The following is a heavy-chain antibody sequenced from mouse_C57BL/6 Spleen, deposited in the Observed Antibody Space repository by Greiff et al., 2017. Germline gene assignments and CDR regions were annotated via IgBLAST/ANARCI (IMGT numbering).Heavy chain of an antibody. D-gene: IGHD1-1*01. CDR2: IYPGDGDT. CDR1: GYAFSSSW. V-gene: IGHV1-82*01. CDR3: ARRDDGPYYDAMDY. Sequence: QVQLQQSGPELVKPGASVKISCKASGYAFSSSWMNWVKQRPGKGLEWIGRIYPGDGDTNYNGKFKGKATLTADKSSSTAYMQLSSLTSEDSAVXFCARRDDGPYYDAMDYWGQGTSVTVSS. J-gene: IGHJ4*01.